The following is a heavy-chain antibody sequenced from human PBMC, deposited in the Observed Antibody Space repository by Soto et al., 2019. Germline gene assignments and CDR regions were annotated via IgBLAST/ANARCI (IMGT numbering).Heavy chain of an antibody. CDR3: ATAVTGRGSYYWGIGDAFDI. J-gene: IGHJ3*02. D-gene: IGHD1-26*01. CDR1: GYTLTELS. V-gene: IGHV1-24*01. CDR2: FDPEDGET. Sequence: ASVKVSCKFSGYTLTELSMHWVRQAPGKGLEWMGGFDPEDGETIYAQKFQGIVTMTEDTSTDTAYMELSSLRSEDTAVYYCATAVTGRGSYYWGIGDAFDIWGQGTMVTVSS.